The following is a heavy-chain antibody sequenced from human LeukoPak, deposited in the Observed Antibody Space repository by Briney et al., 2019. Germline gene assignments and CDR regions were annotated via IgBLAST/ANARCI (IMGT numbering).Heavy chain of an antibody. V-gene: IGHV4-34*01. CDR3: ATGRNGVVPAPILGVGPWYNYHYMDV. CDR1: GVSFSGYY. CDR2: IDHSGTT. Sequence: SEPLSLTCVVYGVSFSGYYWSWIRPPPGKGLEWTGEIDHSGTTNYNPSPKSRVTMSVDTSKNQFSLMVSSVTAADTAVYYCATGRNGVVPAPILGVGPWYNYHYMDVWGKGTTVTVSS. D-gene: IGHD2-2*02. J-gene: IGHJ6*03.